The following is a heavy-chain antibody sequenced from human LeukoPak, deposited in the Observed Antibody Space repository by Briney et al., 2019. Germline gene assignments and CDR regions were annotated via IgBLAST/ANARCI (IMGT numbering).Heavy chain of an antibody. CDR3: ARDEYCSSTSCHDY. V-gene: IGHV3-21*01. CDR1: GLTFSSYS. J-gene: IGHJ4*02. D-gene: IGHD2-2*01. Sequence: GGSLRLSCAASGLTFSSYSMNLVRQAPGKGLEWVSSISSSSSYIYYADSVKGRFTISRDNAKNSLYLQMNSLRAEDTAMYYCARDEYCSSTSCHDYWGQGTLVTVSS. CDR2: ISSSSSYI.